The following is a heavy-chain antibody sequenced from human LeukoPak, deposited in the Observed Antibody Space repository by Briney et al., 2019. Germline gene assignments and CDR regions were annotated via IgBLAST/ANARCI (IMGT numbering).Heavy chain of an antibody. Sequence: PGGSLRPSCAASGFAFSSYGMSWVRQAPGKGLEWVSSIGGSAGGTYYADSVKGRLTISRDNSKNTLYLQMSSLRAEDTAVYYCAKLPTASGSRGAFDYWGQGTLVTVSS. CDR1: GFAFSSYG. CDR3: AKLPTASGSRGAFDY. V-gene: IGHV3-23*01. CDR2: IGGSAGGT. J-gene: IGHJ4*02. D-gene: IGHD6-19*01.